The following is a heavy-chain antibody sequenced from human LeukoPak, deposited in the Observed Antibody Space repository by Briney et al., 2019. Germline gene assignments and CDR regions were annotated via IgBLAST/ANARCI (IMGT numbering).Heavy chain of an antibody. Sequence: SETLSFTCTVSGGSISSYYWSWIRQPPGKGLEWIGYIYYSGSTNYNPSLKSRVTISVDTSKNQFSLKLSSVTAADTAVYYCARRIAADYWGQGTLVTVSS. D-gene: IGHD6-13*01. CDR2: IYYSGST. J-gene: IGHJ4*02. CDR1: GGSISSYY. CDR3: ARRIAADY. V-gene: IGHV4-59*08.